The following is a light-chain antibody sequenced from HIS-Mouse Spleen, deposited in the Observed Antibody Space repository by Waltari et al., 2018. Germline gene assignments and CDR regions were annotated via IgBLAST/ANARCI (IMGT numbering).Light chain of an antibody. CDR1: SSDVGGYNY. CDR2: DVS. J-gene: IGLJ1*01. V-gene: IGLV2-14*01. Sequence: QSALTQPPSASGSPGQSVTISCTGTSSDVGGYNYVPWYQQHPGKAPKLMIYDVSNRPSGVSNRFSGSKSGNTASLTISGLQAEDEADYYCSSYTSSSTYVFGTGTKVTVL. CDR3: SSYTSSSTYV.